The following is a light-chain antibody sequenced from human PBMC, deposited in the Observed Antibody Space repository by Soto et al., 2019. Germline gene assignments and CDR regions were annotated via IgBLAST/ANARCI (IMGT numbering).Light chain of an antibody. CDR2: GAS. CDR1: LGFSNY. J-gene: IGKJ4*01. CDR3: LQHKSYPLT. Sequence: VQMTQSPSAMSASVGVRGIISRRASLGFSNYFAWFQQKAGKVPKRLIYGASSLQSGVPSRFSGSGSGKEFTLTISSLQPEDFATYYCLQHKSYPLTFGGGTKVDIK. V-gene: IGKV1-17*03.